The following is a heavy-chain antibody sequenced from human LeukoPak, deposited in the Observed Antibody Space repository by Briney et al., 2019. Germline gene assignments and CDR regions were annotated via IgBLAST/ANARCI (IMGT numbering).Heavy chain of an antibody. V-gene: IGHV3-9*01. Sequence: PGGSLRLSCEASGFTFDDYGMHWVRQAPGKGLEWVSTISWNSASVGYVDSVKGRFTISRDNAKKTLYLQMNSLRPEDTALYYCAKDYGHSSSWYDYWGQGTLVTVSS. CDR2: ISWNSASV. J-gene: IGHJ4*02. CDR1: GFTFDDYG. D-gene: IGHD6-13*01. CDR3: AKDYGHSSSWYDY.